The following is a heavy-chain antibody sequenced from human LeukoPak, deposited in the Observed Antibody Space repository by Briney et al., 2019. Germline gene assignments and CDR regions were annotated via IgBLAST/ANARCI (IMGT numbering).Heavy chain of an antibody. CDR1: GGSISSYY. CDR3: ARDRAWGGTNAFDI. D-gene: IGHD2-21*01. J-gene: IGHJ3*02. CDR2: IYYSGST. Sequence: SETLSLTCTVSGGSISSYYWGWIRQPPGKGLEWIGTIYYSGSTYYNPSLKSRVTISVDTSKNQFSLKLSSVTAADTAVYYCARDRAWGGTNAFDIWGQGTMVTVSS. V-gene: IGHV4-39*07.